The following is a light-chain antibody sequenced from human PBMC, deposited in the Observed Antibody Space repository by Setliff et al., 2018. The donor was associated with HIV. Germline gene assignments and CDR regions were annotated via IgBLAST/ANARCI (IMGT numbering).Light chain of an antibody. Sequence: QSVLPQPASVSGSPGQSITMSCTGTSSDVGGYDYVSWYQQHPGKAPKLMIYDVRNRPSGVSNRFSGSKSGSTASLTISGLQAEDEADYYCSSWTSTKYVFGTGTKVTVL. J-gene: IGLJ1*01. CDR2: DVR. CDR1: SSDVGGYDY. V-gene: IGLV2-14*03. CDR3: SSWTSTKYV.